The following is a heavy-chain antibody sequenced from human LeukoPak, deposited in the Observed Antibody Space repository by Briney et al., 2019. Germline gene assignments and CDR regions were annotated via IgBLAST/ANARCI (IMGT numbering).Heavy chain of an antibody. D-gene: IGHD3-22*01. CDR3: ARCRHDSSSYYSIIDY. J-gene: IGHJ4*02. V-gene: IGHV3-11*04. CDR1: GFTFSDYN. CDR2: ISRSGSTK. Sequence: GGSLRLSCAASGFTFSDYNMRWIRQAPGKGLEWVSSISRSGSTKYYADSVKGRFTISRDNAKNSLYLQMNSLRAEDTAVYYCARCRHDSSSYYSIIDYWGQGTLVTVSS.